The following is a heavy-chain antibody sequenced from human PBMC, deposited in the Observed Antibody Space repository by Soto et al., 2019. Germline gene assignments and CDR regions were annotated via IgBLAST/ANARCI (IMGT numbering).Heavy chain of an antibody. CDR1: GFTFSSYA. V-gene: IGHV3-23*01. D-gene: IGHD6-19*01. Sequence: GESLKISCAASGFTFSSYAMSWVRQAPGKGLEWVSAISGSGGSTYYADSVKGRFTIPRDNSKNTLYLQMNSLRAEDTAVYYCAKDPTGGWYEGYYFDYWGQGTLVTVSS. CDR2: ISGSGGST. CDR3: AKDPTGGWYEGYYFDY. J-gene: IGHJ4*02.